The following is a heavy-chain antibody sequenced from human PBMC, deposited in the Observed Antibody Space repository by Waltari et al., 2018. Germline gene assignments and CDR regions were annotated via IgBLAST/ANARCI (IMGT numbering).Heavy chain of an antibody. D-gene: IGHD4-4*01. V-gene: IGHV1-69-2*01. CDR3: ATVLTTVPTYWFDP. Sequence: EVQLVQSGAEVKKPGATVKISCQASGYTFTASYIHWVQQAPGKGLEWMGRVDPADSETIYAEKFQGRVTITADTSTDTAYMELSSLRSEDTAVYYCATVLTTVPTYWFDPWGQGTLVTVSS. CDR2: VDPADSET. CDR1: GYTFTASY. J-gene: IGHJ5*02.